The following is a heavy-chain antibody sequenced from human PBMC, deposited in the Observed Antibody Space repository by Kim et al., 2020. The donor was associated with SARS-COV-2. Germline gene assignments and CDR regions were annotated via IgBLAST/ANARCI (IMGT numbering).Heavy chain of an antibody. CDR1: GFTVSRNY. D-gene: IGHD3-10*01. J-gene: IGHJ5*02. CDR2: ISSGGDT. CDR3: ATGGARGFYRVPFKT. V-gene: IGHV3-53*01. Sequence: GGSLRLSCAVSGFTVSRNYVSWVRQAPGKGLEWVSTISSGGDTTSADSVKGRFTISRDNSKNTLFLQMNSLRVEDTAGYYCATGGARGFYRVPFKTWGQGTLVIVSS.